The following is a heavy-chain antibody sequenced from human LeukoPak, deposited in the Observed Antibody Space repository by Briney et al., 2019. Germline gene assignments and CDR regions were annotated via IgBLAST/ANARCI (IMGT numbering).Heavy chain of an antibody. CDR2: VNPNSGNS. CDR3: ARVDGSADY. J-gene: IGHJ4*02. D-gene: IGHD1-26*01. V-gene: IGHV1-8*03. CDR1: GYTFTRYD. Sequence: SVKVSCKTSGYTFTRYDINWVGQATGQGLEWMGWVNPNSGNSGYAQKFQGRVTISRDTSISTAYMELSSLRSEDTAAYYCARVDGSADYWGQGTQVTVSS.